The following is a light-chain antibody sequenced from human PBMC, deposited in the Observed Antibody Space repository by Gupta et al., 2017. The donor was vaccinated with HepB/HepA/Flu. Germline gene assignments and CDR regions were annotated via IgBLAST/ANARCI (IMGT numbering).Light chain of an antibody. CDR1: QGISSY. J-gene: IGKJ5*01. CDR2: AAS. V-gene: IGKV1-9*01. CDR3: QQLNSYPIT. Sequence: IQFTQPPSFLSASVGDRVTITCRASQGISSYLAWYQQNPGKAPKLLIYAASTLQSGVPSRFSGSGSGTEFTLTISSLQPEDFATYYCQQLNSYPITFGQGTRLEIK.